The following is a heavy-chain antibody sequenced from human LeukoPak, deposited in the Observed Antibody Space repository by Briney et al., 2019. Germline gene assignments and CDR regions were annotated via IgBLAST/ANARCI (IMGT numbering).Heavy chain of an antibody. CDR2: IYTSGST. CDR3: ARERIIMYGSGSYEADWFDP. Sequence: SETLSLTCTVSGGSISSYYWSWIRQPAGKGLEWIERIYTSGSTNYNPSLKSRVTMSVDTSKNQFSLKLSSVTAADTAVYYCARERIIMYGSGSYEADWFDPWGQGTLVTVSS. V-gene: IGHV4-4*07. CDR1: GGSISSYY. J-gene: IGHJ5*02. D-gene: IGHD3-10*01.